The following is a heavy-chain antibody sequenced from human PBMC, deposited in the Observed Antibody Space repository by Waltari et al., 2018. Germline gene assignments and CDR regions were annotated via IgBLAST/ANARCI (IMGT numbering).Heavy chain of an antibody. V-gene: IGHV3-23*01. J-gene: IGHJ6*02. CDR2: ISGSGGST. CDR3: AKSTPIRYFDWPPPGMDV. CDR1: GFTFSSYA. D-gene: IGHD3-9*01. Sequence: EVQLLESGGGLVQPGGSLRLSCAASGFTFSSYAMSWVRQAPGKGLEWVSAISGSGGSTYYADSVKGRFTISRDNSKTTLYLQMNSLGAEDTAVYYCAKSTPIRYFDWPPPGMDVWGQGTTVTVSS.